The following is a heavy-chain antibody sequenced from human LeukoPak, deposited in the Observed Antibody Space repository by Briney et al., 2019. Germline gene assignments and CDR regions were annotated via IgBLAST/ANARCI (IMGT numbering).Heavy chain of an antibody. Sequence: SETLSLTCTVSGYSISSGYYWGWIRQPPGKGLEWIGSIYHSGSTYYNPSLKSRVTISVDTSKNQFSLKLSSVTAADTAVYYCASIDYDSSGYWLPHDAFDIWGQGTMVTVSS. D-gene: IGHD3-22*01. CDR2: IYHSGST. J-gene: IGHJ3*02. CDR3: ASIDYDSSGYWLPHDAFDI. CDR1: GYSISSGYY. V-gene: IGHV4-38-2*02.